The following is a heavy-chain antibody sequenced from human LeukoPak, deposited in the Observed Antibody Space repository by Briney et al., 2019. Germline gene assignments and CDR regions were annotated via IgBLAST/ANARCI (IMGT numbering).Heavy chain of an antibody. CDR3: AREDILTGFDY. Sequence: GGSLRLSCAASGFTVSSNYMSWGRQAPGKGLEWVSVIYSGGSTYYADSVKGRFTISRDNSKNTLYLQMNSPRAEDTAVYYCAREDILTGFDYWGQGTLVTVSA. J-gene: IGHJ4*02. V-gene: IGHV3-53*01. CDR1: GFTVSSNY. CDR2: IYSGGST. D-gene: IGHD3-9*01.